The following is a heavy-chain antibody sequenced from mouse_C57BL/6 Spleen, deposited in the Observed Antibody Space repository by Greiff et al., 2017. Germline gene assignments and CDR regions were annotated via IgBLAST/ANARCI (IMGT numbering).Heavy chain of an antibody. V-gene: IGHV1-9*01. D-gene: IGHD2-4*01. CDR2: IFPGTGGT. Sequence: QVQLQQSGAELMKPGASVTLSCKATGYTFTGYWIEWVKQRPGHGLEWIGDIFPGTGGTTYNQTFKGQAIFTADTSSNPAYMQLSSLTTDDSAMYYCAAIYYDSTEYFDVWGKGTTLTVAS. CDR3: AAIYYDSTEYFDV. CDR1: GYTFTGYW. J-gene: IGHJ1*03.